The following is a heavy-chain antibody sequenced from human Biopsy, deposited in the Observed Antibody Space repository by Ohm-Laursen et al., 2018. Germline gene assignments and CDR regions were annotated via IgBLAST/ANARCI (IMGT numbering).Heavy chain of an antibody. D-gene: IGHD4-23*01. Sequence: SHTLSLTCTVSGGSFTGHYWSWIPQPPGKGLEWIGHISYTGYTSYKSSLKSRVTISFDTSRKHFSLRLTSFAAADTAVYYCARGSNEGGGLYFPHWGQGTLVTVSS. CDR1: GGSFTGHY. CDR3: ARGSNEGGGLYFPH. V-gene: IGHV4-59*11. CDR2: ISYTGYT. J-gene: IGHJ1*01.